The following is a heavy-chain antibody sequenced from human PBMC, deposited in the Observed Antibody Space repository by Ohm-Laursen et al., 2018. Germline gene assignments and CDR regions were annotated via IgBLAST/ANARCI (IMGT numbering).Heavy chain of an antibody. CDR1: GYTFTSYY. CDR3: ARDMWLVGPSAFDI. D-gene: IGHD6-19*01. Sequence: SSVKVSCKASGYTFTSYYMHWVRQAPGQGLEWMGGIIPIFGTANYAQKFQGRVTITADKSTSTAYMELSSLRSEDTAVYYCARDMWLVGPSAFDIWGQGTMVTVSS. V-gene: IGHV1-69*06. J-gene: IGHJ3*02. CDR2: IIPIFGTA.